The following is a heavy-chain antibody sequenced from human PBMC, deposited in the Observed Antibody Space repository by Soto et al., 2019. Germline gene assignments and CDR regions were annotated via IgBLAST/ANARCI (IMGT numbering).Heavy chain of an antibody. CDR3: ARDPSGYSGSYYFDY. CDR1: GFTFSSYG. D-gene: IGHD5-12*01. V-gene: IGHV3-33*01. CDR2: IWYDGSNK. J-gene: IGHJ4*02. Sequence: GGSLRLSCAASGFTFSSYGMHWVRQAPGKGLEWVAVIWYDGSNKYYADSVKGRFTISRDNSKNTLYLQMNSLRAEDTAVYYCARDPSGYSGSYYFDYWGQGTLVTVSS.